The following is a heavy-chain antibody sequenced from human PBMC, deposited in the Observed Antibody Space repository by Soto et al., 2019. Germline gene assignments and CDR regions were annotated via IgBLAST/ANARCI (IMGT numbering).Heavy chain of an antibody. Sequence: PGGSRRLSCGASGSTFRGYGMHWVRQAPGKGLGWVAVISYDGSNKYHVDSGKGRFSISRDNSKNTVYLQMNSLRAEDTAVYYCVGSYGSSGPYYYAMDVWGQGTTVTVSS. D-gene: IGHD3-22*01. CDR2: ISYDGSNK. CDR3: VGSYGSSGPYYYAMDV. V-gene: IGHV3-30*03. CDR1: GSTFRGYG. J-gene: IGHJ6*02.